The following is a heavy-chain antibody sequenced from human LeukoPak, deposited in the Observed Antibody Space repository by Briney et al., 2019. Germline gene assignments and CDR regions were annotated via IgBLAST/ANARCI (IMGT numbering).Heavy chain of an antibody. CDR2: IGGRGGST. CDR1: GFRFSDYT. D-gene: IGHD3-16*01. J-gene: IGHJ5*02. CDR3: GKEGGA. V-gene: IGHV3-23*01. Sequence: GGSLRLSCVASGFRFSDYTMTWVRQAPGKGPEWVSAIGGRGGSTYYADSLGGRFTISRDNSKDMLYLQMNSLKVEDTATYYCGKEGGAWGQGTKVTVSS.